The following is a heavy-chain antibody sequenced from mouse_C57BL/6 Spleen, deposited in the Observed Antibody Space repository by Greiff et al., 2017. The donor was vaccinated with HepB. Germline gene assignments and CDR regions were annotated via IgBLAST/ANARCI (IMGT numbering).Heavy chain of an antibody. CDR2: ISNGGGST. J-gene: IGHJ1*03. CDR3: ARQELGRGYFDV. Sequence: EVKLVESGGGLVQPGGSLKLSCAASGFTFSDYYMYWVRQTPEKRLEWVAYISNGGGSTYYPDTVKGRFTISRDNAKNTLYLQMSRLKSEDTAMYYCARQELGRGYFDVWGTGTTVTVSS. D-gene: IGHD4-1*01. V-gene: IGHV5-12*01. CDR1: GFTFSDYY.